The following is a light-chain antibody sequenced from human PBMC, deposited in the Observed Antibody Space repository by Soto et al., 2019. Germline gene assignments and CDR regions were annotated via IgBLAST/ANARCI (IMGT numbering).Light chain of an antibody. CDR1: QGINNY. CDR2: AES. J-gene: IGKJ5*01. CDR3: QQLNSYPFIT. V-gene: IGKV1-9*01. Sequence: DIQLTQSPSFLSASVGDRVTITCRASQGINNYLAWYQQKPGKAPKLLIYAESTLQSGVPPRFSGSGSGTEFTLTVSSLQPEDFATYYCQQLNSYPFITFDQGTRLEIK.